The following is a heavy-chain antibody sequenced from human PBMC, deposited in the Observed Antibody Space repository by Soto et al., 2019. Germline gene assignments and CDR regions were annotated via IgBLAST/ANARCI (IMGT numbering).Heavy chain of an antibody. J-gene: IGHJ4*02. Sequence: QVLLQESGPGLVQPSGTLSLSCVVSGVSISSNYYWGWVRQPPGKGLEWLGDISHLGSVNYNPSLKSRVTISMDKSQNQCSLKVNSVTAADTAVYYCARSFGWYAIDYWGQGTLVIVSS. V-gene: IGHV4-4*02. CDR3: ARSFGWYAIDY. D-gene: IGHD6-19*01. CDR1: GVSISSNYY. CDR2: ISHLGSV.